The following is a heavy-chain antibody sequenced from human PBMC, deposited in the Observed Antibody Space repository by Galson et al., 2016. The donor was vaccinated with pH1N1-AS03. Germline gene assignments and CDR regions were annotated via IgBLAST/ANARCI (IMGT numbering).Heavy chain of an antibody. CDR2: ITSDGGAT. V-gene: IGHV3-23*01. D-gene: IGHD2-15*01. J-gene: IGHJ4*02. Sequence: SLRLSCATSGFKFSSYAMNWVRQAPGKGLEWVSGITSDGGATYYADSVRGRFIISRDSSTNTVFLQMNSLRPEDTAIYYCSRDSCNGAGCFPGFWGRGTLVTVSS. CDR1: GFKFSSYA. CDR3: SRDSCNGAGCFPGF.